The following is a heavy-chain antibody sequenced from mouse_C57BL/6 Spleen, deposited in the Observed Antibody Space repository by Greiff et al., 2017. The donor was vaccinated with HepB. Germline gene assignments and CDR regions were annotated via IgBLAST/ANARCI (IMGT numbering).Heavy chain of an antibody. V-gene: IGHV1-81*01. D-gene: IGHD1-1*01. Sequence: QVQLKESGAELARPGASVKLSCKASGYTFTSYGISWVKQRTGQGLEWIGEIYPRSGNTYYNEKFKGKATLTADKSSGTAYMELRTLTSEDSAVYFCAHYYGSSYYFDYWGQGTTLTVSS. CDR2: IYPRSGNT. CDR3: AHYYGSSYYFDY. CDR1: GYTFTSYG. J-gene: IGHJ2*01.